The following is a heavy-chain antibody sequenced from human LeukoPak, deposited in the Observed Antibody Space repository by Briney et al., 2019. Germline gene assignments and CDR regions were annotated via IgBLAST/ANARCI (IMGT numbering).Heavy chain of an antibody. CDR1: GGSISTYH. CDR3: ASEGYTVTTQVY. CDR2: IYYTGKT. J-gene: IGHJ4*02. Sequence: SETLSLTCTVSGGSISTYHWTWIRQPPGKGLEWIGKIYYTGKTNYNPSLKSRVTMSVDTSKNQFSLKLSSVTAADTAVYYCASEGYTVTTQVYWGQGTLVTVSS. V-gene: IGHV4-59*01. D-gene: IGHD4-17*01.